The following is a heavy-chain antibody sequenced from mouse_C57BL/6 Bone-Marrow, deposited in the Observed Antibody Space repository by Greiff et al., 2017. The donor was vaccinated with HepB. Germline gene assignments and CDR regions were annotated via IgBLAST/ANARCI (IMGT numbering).Heavy chain of an antibody. CDR3: TTAYYSNYVSVLWFAY. CDR2: IDPENGDT. CDR1: GFNIKDDY. Sequence: EVQLQQSGAELVRPGASVKLSCTASGFNIKDDYMHWVKQRPDQGLEWIGWIDPENGDTEYASKFQGKATITADTSSNTAYLQLSSLTSEDTAVYYCTTAYYSNYVSVLWFAYWGQGTLVTVSA. V-gene: IGHV14-4*01. J-gene: IGHJ3*01. D-gene: IGHD2-5*01.